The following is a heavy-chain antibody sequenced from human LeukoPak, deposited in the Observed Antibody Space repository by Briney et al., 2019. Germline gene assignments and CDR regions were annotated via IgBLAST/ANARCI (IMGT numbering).Heavy chain of an antibody. Sequence: SQTLSLTCAISGDSVSNNRGAWNWIRQSPLRGLEWLGRTYYRSKWYSDYAVSMRSRITINADTSKNQFSLQLSSVTPEDTAVYYCARFTEHKGGLDVWGQGTTVTVSS. CDR3: ARFTEHKGGLDV. V-gene: IGHV6-1*01. J-gene: IGHJ6*02. CDR1: GDSVSNNRGA. CDR2: TYYRSKWYS. D-gene: IGHD1/OR15-1a*01.